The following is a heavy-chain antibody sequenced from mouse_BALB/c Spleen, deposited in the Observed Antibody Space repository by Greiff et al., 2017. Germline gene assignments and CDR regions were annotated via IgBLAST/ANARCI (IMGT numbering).Heavy chain of an antibody. CDR3: ARDGAGYGVFAY. V-gene: IGHV2-9*02. Sequence: VMLVESGPGLVAPSQSLSITCTVSGFSLTSYGVHWVRQPPGKGLEWLGVIWAGGSTNYNSALMSRLSISKDNSKSQVFLKMNSLQTDDTAMYYCARDGAGYGVFAYWGQGTLVTVSA. CDR1: GFSLTSYG. J-gene: IGHJ3*01. D-gene: IGHD2-2*01. CDR2: IWAGGST.